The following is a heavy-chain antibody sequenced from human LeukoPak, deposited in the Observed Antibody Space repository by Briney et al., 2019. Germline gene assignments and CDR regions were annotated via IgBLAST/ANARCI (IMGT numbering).Heavy chain of an antibody. CDR1: GGSISSYY. Sequence: SETLALTCTVSGGSISSYYWSWIRQPPGKGLEWIGYIYYSGSTNYNPSLKSRVTISVDTSKNQFSLKLSSVTAADTAVYYCARSYYDFWSGHYYYYMDIWGKGTTVTVSS. CDR2: IYYSGST. D-gene: IGHD3-3*01. J-gene: IGHJ6*03. CDR3: ARSYYDFWSGHYYYYMDI. V-gene: IGHV4-59*01.